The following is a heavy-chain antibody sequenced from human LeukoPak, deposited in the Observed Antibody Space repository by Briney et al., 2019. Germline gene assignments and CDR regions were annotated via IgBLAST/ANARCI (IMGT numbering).Heavy chain of an antibody. J-gene: IGHJ5*02. V-gene: IGHV3-74*01. CDR1: GFTFSSYW. D-gene: IGHD3-16*01. CDR3: ARNRLFGNWFDP. CDR2: INSDGSST. Sequence: GGSLRLSCAASGFTFSSYWMHWVRQAPGKGLVWVSRINSDGSSTSYADSVKGRFTISRDNAKNTLYLQMNSLRAEDTAVYYCARNRLFGNWFDPWGQGTLVTVSS.